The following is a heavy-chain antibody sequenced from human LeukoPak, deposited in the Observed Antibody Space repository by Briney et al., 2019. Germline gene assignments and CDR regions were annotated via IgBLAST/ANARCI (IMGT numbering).Heavy chain of an antibody. CDR3: ARGDYYGSGSYYNVDGLDY. Sequence: PGGSLRLSCAASGFTFSSYDMHWVRHATGKGLEWVSAIGTAGDTYYPGSVKGRFTISREKAKNSLYLQMNSLRAGDTAVYYCARGDYYGSGSYYNVDGLDYWGQGTLVTVSS. V-gene: IGHV3-13*01. D-gene: IGHD3-10*01. J-gene: IGHJ4*02. CDR2: IGTAGDT. CDR1: GFTFSSYD.